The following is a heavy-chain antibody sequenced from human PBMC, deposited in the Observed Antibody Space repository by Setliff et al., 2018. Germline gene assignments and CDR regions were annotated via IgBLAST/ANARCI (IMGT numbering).Heavy chain of an antibody. CDR3: ACPDILTGLYDY. CDR1: GFTFSSYE. CDR2: ISSSGSTI. V-gene: IGHV3-48*03. D-gene: IGHD3-9*01. J-gene: IGHJ4*02. Sequence: GGSLRLSCAASGFTFSSYEMSWVRQAPGKGLEWVSYISSSGSTIYYADSVKGRFTISRDNAKNSLYLQMNSLRAEDTAVYYWACPDILTGLYDYWGQGTLVTVSS.